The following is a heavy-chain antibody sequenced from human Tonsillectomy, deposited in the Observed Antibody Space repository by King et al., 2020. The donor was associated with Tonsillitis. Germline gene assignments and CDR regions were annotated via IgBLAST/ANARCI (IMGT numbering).Heavy chain of an antibody. CDR2: IIPIFGTA. D-gene: IGHD1-26*01. V-gene: IGHV1-69*01. CDR3: ARDLIVGATRLYYFDY. J-gene: IGHJ4*02. Sequence: GQLVQSGAEVKKPGSSVKVSCKASGGTFSSYAISWVRQAPGQGLEWMGGIIPIFGTANYAQKFQGRVTITADESTSPAYMELSSLRSEDTAVYYCARDLIVGATRLYYFDYWGQGTLVTVSS. CDR1: GGTFSSYA.